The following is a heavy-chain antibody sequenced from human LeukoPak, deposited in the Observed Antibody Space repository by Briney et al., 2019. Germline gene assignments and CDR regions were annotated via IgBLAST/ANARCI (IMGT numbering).Heavy chain of an antibody. CDR3: TTYHSYVSDN. CDR2: IKSKTDRGTT. D-gene: IGHD5-18*01. V-gene: IGHV3-15*01. CDR1: GFTFSNAW. Sequence: GGSLRLSCAASGFTFSNAWMSWVRQAPGKGLEWVGRIKSKTDRGTTDYAAPVKGRFTISRDDSKNTLYLQMNSLKTEDTAVYYCTTYHSYVSDNWGQGTLVTVSS. J-gene: IGHJ4*02.